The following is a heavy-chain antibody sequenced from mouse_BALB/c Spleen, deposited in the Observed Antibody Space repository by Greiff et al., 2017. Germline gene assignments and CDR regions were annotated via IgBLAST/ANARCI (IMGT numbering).Heavy chain of an antibody. Sequence: DVKLVESGGGLVKPGGSLKLSCAASGFTFSSYAMSWVRQTPEKRLEWVASISSGGSTYYPDSVKGRFTISRDNARNILYLQMSSLRSEDTAMYYCARRDYAHYYAMDYWGQGTSVTVSS. CDR1: GFTFSSYA. CDR3: ARRDYAHYYAMDY. V-gene: IGHV5-6-5*01. CDR2: ISSGGST. J-gene: IGHJ4*01. D-gene: IGHD2-4*01.